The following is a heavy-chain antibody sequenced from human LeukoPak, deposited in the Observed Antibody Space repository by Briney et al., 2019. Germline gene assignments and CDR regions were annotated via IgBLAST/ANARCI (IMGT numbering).Heavy chain of an antibody. V-gene: IGHV1-24*01. CDR1: GYSLTELS. CDR3: AADRADFDSSGYALYY. D-gene: IGHD3-22*01. Sequence: ASVKVSCKDSGYSLTELSMEWVRQAPGKGLEWMGGFDPEDGETIYAEKFQGRVTMTEDTSTDTAYMELSSLRSEDTAVYYCAADRADFDSSGYALYYWGQGTLVTVSS. J-gene: IGHJ4*02. CDR2: FDPEDGET.